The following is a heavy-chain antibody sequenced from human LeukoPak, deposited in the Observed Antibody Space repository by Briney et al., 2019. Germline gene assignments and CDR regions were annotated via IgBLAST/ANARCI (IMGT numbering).Heavy chain of an antibody. CDR1: GFTFDDYG. D-gene: IGHD2-15*01. V-gene: IGHV3-20*04. J-gene: IGHJ4*02. CDR2: INWNGGST. CDR3: AKLRYCGGDGCYSHFDF. Sequence: GGSLRLSCAASGFTFDDYGMIWVRQDPGKGLEWVSGINWNGGSTGYADSVKGRFTISRDNAKNSLYLQMNSLRAEDTAVYYCAKLRYCGGDGCYSHFDFWGQGTLVTVSS.